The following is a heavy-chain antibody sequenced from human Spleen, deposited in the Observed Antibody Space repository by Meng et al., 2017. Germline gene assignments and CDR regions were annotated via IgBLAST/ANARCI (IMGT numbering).Heavy chain of an antibody. V-gene: IGHV3-21*01. Sequence: GESPKTSCAASGFTFSSYNMHWVRQTPGEGLEWVSSISSSSTYIYYADSVKGRFTISRDNAKNSLYLQMNSLGAADTAVYYCAHPDFWSGYSVVYWGQGTLVTVSS. CDR1: GFTFSSYN. D-gene: IGHD3-3*01. CDR3: AHPDFWSGYSVVY. CDR2: ISSSSTYI. J-gene: IGHJ4*02.